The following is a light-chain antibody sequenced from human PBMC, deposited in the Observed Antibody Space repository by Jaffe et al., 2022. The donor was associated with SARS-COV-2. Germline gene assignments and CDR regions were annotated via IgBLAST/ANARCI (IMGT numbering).Light chain of an antibody. CDR1: QSVFFTSNNKDY. CDR2: WAS. J-gene: IGKJ2*01. CDR3: LQYYSGPRDT. V-gene: IGKV4-1*01. Sequence: DIVMTQSPDSLAVSLGERATINCKSSQSVFFTSNNKDYVAWYQQKSGQPPRLLIYWASTRASGVPDRFSGSGSGTDFTLTISSLQAEDVAVYYCLQYYSGPRDTFGQGTKLEIK.